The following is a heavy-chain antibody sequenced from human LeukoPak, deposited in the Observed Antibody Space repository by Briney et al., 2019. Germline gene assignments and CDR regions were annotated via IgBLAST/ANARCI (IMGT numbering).Heavy chain of an antibody. D-gene: IGHD2-2*01. CDR2: ISNDGSNK. Sequence: GGSLRLSCAASGFTFSDYSMNWVRQAPGKGLEWVTFISNDGSNKEYADSVRGRFTISRDDSKNTLYLQMNSLRAEDTALYYCARADYCASISCYGVYYYGMEVWGQGTTVTVS. J-gene: IGHJ6*02. CDR1: GFTFSDYS. V-gene: IGHV3-33*08. CDR3: ARADYCASISCYGVYYYGMEV.